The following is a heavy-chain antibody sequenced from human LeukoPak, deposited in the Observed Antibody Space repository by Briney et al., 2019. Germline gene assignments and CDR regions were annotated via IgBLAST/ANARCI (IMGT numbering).Heavy chain of an antibody. J-gene: IGHJ4*02. CDR3: ARDQVDRIWYFDY. D-gene: IGHD1-14*01. CDR1: GFTFSSYS. CDR2: ISSNSIYV. V-gene: IGHV3-21*01. Sequence: GGSLRLSCAASGFTFSSYSMNWVRQAPGKGLEWVSSISSNSIYVFYADSMMGRFTISRDNAKNSLSLQMNSLRAEDTAVYYCARDQVDRIWYFDYWGQGTLVTVSS.